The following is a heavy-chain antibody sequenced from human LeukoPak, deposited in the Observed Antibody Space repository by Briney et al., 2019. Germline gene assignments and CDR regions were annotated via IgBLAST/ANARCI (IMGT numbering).Heavy chain of an antibody. V-gene: IGHV1-3*04. CDR3: ARGAAEGLDR. CDR2: INTGNGNT. J-gene: IGHJ5*02. CDR1: GYTLTSNA. D-gene: IGHD6-13*01. Sequence: ASVKVSCKASGYTLTSNAMHWVRQAPGQRPEWMRWINTGNGNTQYSQKFQGRVTISSDTSANTAYMEVSSLRSEDTAVYYCARGAAEGLDRWGQGTLVTVSS.